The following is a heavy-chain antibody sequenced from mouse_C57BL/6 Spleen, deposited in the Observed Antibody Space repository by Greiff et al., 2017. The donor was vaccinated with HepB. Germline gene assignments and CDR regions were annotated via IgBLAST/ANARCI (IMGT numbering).Heavy chain of an antibody. Sequence: VPLQQPGAELVKPGASVTMSCKASGYTFTSYWITWVQQRPGQGLEWIGDIYPGSGSTNYNEKFKSKATLTVDTASSPAYMQLSSLTSEDAAVYYCARARAYGSSSWVAYWGQGTLGTVSA. CDR1: GYTFTSYW. CDR3: ARARAYGSSSWVAY. D-gene: IGHD1-1*01. CDR2: IYPGSGST. V-gene: IGHV1-55*01. J-gene: IGHJ3*01.